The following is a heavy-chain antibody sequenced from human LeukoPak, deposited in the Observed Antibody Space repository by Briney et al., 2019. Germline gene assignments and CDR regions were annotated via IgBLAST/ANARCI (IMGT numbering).Heavy chain of an antibody. Sequence: NPGGSLRLSCAASGFTFSSYSMNWVRQAPGKGLEWVSSISSSSSYIYYADSVKGRFTISRDNAKNSLYLQMNSLRAEDTAVYYCAGAAAGTREPPFDYWGQGTLVTVSS. CDR3: AGAAAGTREPPFDY. D-gene: IGHD6-25*01. CDR2: ISSSSSYI. J-gene: IGHJ4*02. CDR1: GFTFSSYS. V-gene: IGHV3-21*01.